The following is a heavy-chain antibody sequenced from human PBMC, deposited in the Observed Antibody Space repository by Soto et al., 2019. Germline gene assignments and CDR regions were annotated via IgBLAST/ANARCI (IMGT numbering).Heavy chain of an antibody. Sequence: GGSLRLSCAASGFTFSSYAMSWVRQAPGKGLEWVSAISGSGGSTYYADSVKGRFTISRDNSKNTLYLQMNSLRAEDTAVYYCASETVTTDSYSYYYYMDVWGKGTTVNVSS. CDR3: ASETVTTDSYSYYYYMDV. D-gene: IGHD4-17*01. J-gene: IGHJ6*03. CDR2: ISGSGGST. CDR1: GFTFSSYA. V-gene: IGHV3-23*01.